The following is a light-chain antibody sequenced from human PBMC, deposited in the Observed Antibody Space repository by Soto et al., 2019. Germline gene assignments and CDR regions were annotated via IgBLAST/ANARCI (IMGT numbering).Light chain of an antibody. J-gene: IGLJ2*01. CDR1: SSDIGDYDY. Sequence: QSALTQPASVSGSPGQSITFSCTGTSSDIGDYDYVSWYQHLPGKAPKLLIFDVTHRPSGVSDRFSGSKSGNTASLTISGVRPEDEADYYCCSYTDIALDVVFGGGTKLTVL. CDR2: DVT. CDR3: CSYTDIALDVV. V-gene: IGLV2-14*01.